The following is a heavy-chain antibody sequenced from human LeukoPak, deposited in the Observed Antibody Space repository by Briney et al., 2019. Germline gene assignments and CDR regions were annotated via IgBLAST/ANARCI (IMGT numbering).Heavy chain of an antibody. CDR1: GYTFTSYD. D-gene: IGHD1-7*01. V-gene: IGHV1-69*05. CDR3: AKLELDNYFDY. J-gene: IGHJ4*02. CDR2: IIPIFGTA. Sequence: SVKVSCKASGYTFTSYDINWVRQATGQGLEWMGGIIPIFGTANYAQKFQSRVTITTDESTSTAYMELSSLRSEDTAVYYCAKLELDNYFDYWGQGTLVTVSS.